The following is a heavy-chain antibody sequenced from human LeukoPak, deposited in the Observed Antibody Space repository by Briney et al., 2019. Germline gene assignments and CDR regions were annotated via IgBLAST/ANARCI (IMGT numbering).Heavy chain of an antibody. CDR2: ISYDGSNK. J-gene: IGHJ4*02. Sequence: GRSLRLSCAASGFTFSSYGMHWVRQAPGKGLEWVAVISYDGSNKYYADSVKGRFTISRDNSKNTLYLQMNSLRAEDTAVYYCAKGGYYDILTGYYPPSDYWGQGTLVTVSS. CDR3: AKGGYYDILTGYYPPSDY. D-gene: IGHD3-9*01. CDR1: GFTFSSYG. V-gene: IGHV3-30*18.